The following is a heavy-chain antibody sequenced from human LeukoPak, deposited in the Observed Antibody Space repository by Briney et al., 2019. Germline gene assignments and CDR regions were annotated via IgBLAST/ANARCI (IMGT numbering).Heavy chain of an antibody. CDR2: INHSGST. CDR3: ARQTNLTGELDY. V-gene: IGHV4-34*01. CDR1: GGSFSGYY. Sequence: SEALSLTCAVYGGSFSGYYWSWIRQPPGKGLEWIGEINHSGSTNYNPSLKSRVTISVDTSKNQFSLKLSSVTAADTAVYYCARQTNLTGELDYWGQGTLVTVSS. D-gene: IGHD3-10*01. J-gene: IGHJ4*02.